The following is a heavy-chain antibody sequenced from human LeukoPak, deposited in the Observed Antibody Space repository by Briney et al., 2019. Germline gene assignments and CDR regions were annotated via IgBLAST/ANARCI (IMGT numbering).Heavy chain of an antibody. D-gene: IGHD6-19*01. CDR1: GGTFISYA. CDR2: IIPILGIA. CDR3: ARDRIAVAGTGLGY. Sequence: SVKVSCKASGGTFISYAISWVRQAPGQGLEWMGRIIPILGIANYAQKFQGRVTITADKSTSTAYMELSSLRSEDTAVYYCARDRIAVAGTGLGYWGQGTLVTVSS. V-gene: IGHV1-69*04. J-gene: IGHJ4*02.